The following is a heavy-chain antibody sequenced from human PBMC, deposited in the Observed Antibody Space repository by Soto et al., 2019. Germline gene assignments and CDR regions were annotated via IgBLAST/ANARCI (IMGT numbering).Heavy chain of an antibody. D-gene: IGHD2-21*02. J-gene: IGHJ4*02. CDR3: AKDLRAYCGGDCYSYNDY. Sequence: PGGSLRLSCAASGFTFSSYAMSWVRQAPGKGLEWVSAISGSGGSTYYADSVKGRFTISRDNSKNTLYLQMNSLRAEDTAVYYCAKDLRAYCGGDCYSYNDYWGQGTLVTVSS. CDR1: GFTFSSYA. V-gene: IGHV3-23*01. CDR2: ISGSGGST.